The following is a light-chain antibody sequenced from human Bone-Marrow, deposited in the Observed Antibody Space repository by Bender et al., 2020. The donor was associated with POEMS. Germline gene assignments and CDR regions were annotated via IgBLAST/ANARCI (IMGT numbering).Light chain of an antibody. Sequence: QSVLTQPPSASGTPGQRVTISCSGGSSNIGAHAVNWYQHLPGTAPTLLIYSSHRRPSEVPDRFSVSRSGTSASLAISGLQSEDEADYYCAVCDDSLSVWVFGGGTKLTVL. CDR3: AVCDDSLSVWV. V-gene: IGLV1-44*01. CDR2: SSH. J-gene: IGLJ3*02. CDR1: SSNIGAHA.